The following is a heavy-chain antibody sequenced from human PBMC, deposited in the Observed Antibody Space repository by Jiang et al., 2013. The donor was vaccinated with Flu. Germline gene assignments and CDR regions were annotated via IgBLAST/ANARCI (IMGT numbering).Heavy chain of an antibody. CDR2: ISYDGSNK. Sequence: QLLESGGGVVQPGRSLRLSCAASGFTFSSYAMHWVRQAPGKGLEWVAVISYDGSNKYYADSVKGRFTISRDNSKNTLYLQMNSLRAEDTAVYYCAGPATIDGTAPEALFDYWGQGTLVTVSS. D-gene: IGHD3-9*01. V-gene: IGHV3-30-3*01. CDR1: GFTFSSYA. CDR3: AGPATIDGTAPEALFDY. J-gene: IGHJ4*02.